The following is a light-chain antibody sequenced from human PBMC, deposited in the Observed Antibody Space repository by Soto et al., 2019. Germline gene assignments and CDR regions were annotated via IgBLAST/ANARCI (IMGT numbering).Light chain of an antibody. CDR3: QQYNNWPPT. J-gene: IGKJ1*01. Sequence: ETVMTQSPPTLPLSPGERAIVSCRASQSIGTYLAWYQQKRGQSPRLLIYGASTRATGIPARFSGSGSGTEFTLTITSLQSEDFAVYYCQQYNNWPPTFGQGTKVDIK. V-gene: IGKV3-15*01. CDR2: GAS. CDR1: QSIGTY.